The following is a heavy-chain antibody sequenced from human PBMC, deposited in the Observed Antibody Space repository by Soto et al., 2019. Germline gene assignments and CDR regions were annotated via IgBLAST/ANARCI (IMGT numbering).Heavy chain of an antibody. D-gene: IGHD2-21*01. CDR3: ARTLADYWCFDL. J-gene: IGHJ2*01. Sequence: SDTLSLTCAVSGGSISSGGYSWSWIRQPPGKGLEWIGYIYHSGSTYYNPSLKSRVTISVDRSKNQFSLKLSSVTAADTAVYYCARTLADYWCFDLWGRGTLVTV. CDR2: IYHSGST. V-gene: IGHV4-30-2*01. CDR1: GGSISSGGYS.